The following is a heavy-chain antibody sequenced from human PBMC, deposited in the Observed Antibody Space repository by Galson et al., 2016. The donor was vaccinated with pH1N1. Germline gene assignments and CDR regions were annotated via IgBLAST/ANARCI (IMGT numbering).Heavy chain of an antibody. Sequence: QSGAEVKKPGESLKISCKGSGYSFTRYWIGWVRQMPGKGLEWMGIIFPGDSDTRYSTSFQGQVTISADKSISTAYLQWSSLKAPDTAMYYCARHAGDGYRYGSERYFDYWGQGTLVTVSS. CDR2: IFPGDSDT. J-gene: IGHJ4*02. CDR1: GYSFTRYW. V-gene: IGHV5-51*01. D-gene: IGHD5-18*01. CDR3: ARHAGDGYRYGSERYFDY.